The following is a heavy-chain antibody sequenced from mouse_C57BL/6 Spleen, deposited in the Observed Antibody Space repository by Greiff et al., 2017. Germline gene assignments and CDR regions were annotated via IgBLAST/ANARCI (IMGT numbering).Heavy chain of an antibody. D-gene: IGHD4-1*01. J-gene: IGHJ3*01. CDR2: ISSGGSYT. Sequence: EVKLVESGGDLVKPGGSLKLSCAASGFTFSSYGMSWVRQTPDKRLEWVATISSGGSYTYYPDSVKGRFPISRDYAKNTLYLQMSSLKSEDTAMYYCARPNWDGAAWFAYWGQGTRVTVSA. CDR3: ARPNWDGAAWFAY. V-gene: IGHV5-6*01. CDR1: GFTFSSYG.